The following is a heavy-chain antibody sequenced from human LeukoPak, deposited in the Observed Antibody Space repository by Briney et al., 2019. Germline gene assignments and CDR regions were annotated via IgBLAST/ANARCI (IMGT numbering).Heavy chain of an antibody. J-gene: IGHJ4*02. V-gene: IGHV1-2*02. CDR3: ARNYYDSSGYYD. D-gene: IGHD3-22*01. CDR1: GYTFTGYY. CDR2: INPNSGGT. Sequence: ASVKVSCKASGYTFTGYYMHWMRQAPGQGLEWMGWINPNSGGTNYAQKFQGRVTMTRDTSISTAYMELSRLRSDDTAVYYCARNYYDSSGYYDWGQGTLVTVSS.